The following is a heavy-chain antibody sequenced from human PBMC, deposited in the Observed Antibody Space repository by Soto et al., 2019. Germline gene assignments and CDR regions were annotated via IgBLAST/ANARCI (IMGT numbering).Heavy chain of an antibody. D-gene: IGHD3-22*01. CDR2: TNAGNGNT. V-gene: IGHV1-3*01. J-gene: IGHJ6*02. Sequence: GASVKVSCKASGYSLTRYSIHWVRQATGQSLEWMGWTNAGNGNTKYSQKFQGRVTITRDTSASTAYMELSSLRSEDTSVYYCGRDSKWDDTSVGMDVWGQGTKVTVSS. CDR3: GRDSKWDDTSVGMDV. CDR1: GYSLTRYS.